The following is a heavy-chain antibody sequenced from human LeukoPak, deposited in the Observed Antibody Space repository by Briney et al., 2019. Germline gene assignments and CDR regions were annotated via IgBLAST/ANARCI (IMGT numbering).Heavy chain of an antibody. CDR3: ARERSPGSFPDNDAFDI. V-gene: IGHV1-18*04. D-gene: IGHD1-26*01. J-gene: IGHJ3*02. CDR1: GYTFTSYY. Sequence: LGASAKVSCKASGYTFTSYYMHWVRQAPGQGLEWMGWISAYNGNTNYAQKLQGRVTMTTDTSTSTAYMELRSLRSDDTAVYYCARERSPGSFPDNDAFDIWGQGTMVTVSS. CDR2: ISAYNGNT.